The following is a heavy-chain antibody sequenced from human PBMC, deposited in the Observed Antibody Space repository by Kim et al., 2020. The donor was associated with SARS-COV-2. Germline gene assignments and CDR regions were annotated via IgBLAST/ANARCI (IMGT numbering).Heavy chain of an antibody. D-gene: IGHD6-19*01. CDR2: INAGNGNT. V-gene: IGHV1-3*01. CDR3: AREYFWDSSGWYLPDY. J-gene: IGHJ4*02. CDR1: GYTFTSYA. Sequence: ASVKVSCKASGYTFTSYAMHWVRQAPGQRLEWVGWINAGNGNTKYSQKFQGRVTITRDTSASTAYMELSSLRSEDTAVYYCAREYFWDSSGWYLPDYWGQGTLVTVSS.